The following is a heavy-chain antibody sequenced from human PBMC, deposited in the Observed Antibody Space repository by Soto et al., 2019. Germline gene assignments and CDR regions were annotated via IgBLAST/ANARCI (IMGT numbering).Heavy chain of an antibody. CDR2: IDHTGAT. D-gene: IGHD5-12*01. CDR3: AKHQGYGLFDP. V-gene: IGHV4-59*08. J-gene: IGHJ5*02. CDR1: GGSISNF. Sequence: SETLSLTCTVSGGSISNFWNWIRQPPGEGLEWIGHIDHTGATNYNPSLKSRVTMSVDTSKNEFSLKLTSVTAADTAVYYCAKHQGYGLFDPCGQGTLVTVSS.